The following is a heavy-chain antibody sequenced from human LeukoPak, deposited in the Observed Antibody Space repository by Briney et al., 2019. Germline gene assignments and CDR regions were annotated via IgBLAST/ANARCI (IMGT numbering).Heavy chain of an antibody. Sequence: SETLSLTCTVSGGSIASYYWSWIRQFPGKGLEWIGYIYYSGSTNYNPSLKSRVTISVDTSKNQFSLKLSSVTAADTAVYYCARARYSSSWIDYWGQGTLVTVSS. CDR2: IYYSGST. J-gene: IGHJ4*02. V-gene: IGHV4-59*01. CDR1: GGSIASYY. CDR3: ARARYSSSWIDY. D-gene: IGHD6-13*01.